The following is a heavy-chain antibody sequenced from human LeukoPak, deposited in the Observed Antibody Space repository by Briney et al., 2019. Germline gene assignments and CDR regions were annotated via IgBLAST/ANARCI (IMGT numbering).Heavy chain of an antibody. CDR1: GGSISSGDYY. J-gene: IGHJ3*02. V-gene: IGHV4-30-4*08. CDR3: ARETLYTNVRGPFDT. Sequence: SETLSLTCTVSGGSISSGDYYWSWIRQPPGKGLEWIGYIYYSGSTYYNPSLKSRVTISVDTSKNQFSLKLSSVTAADTAVYYCARETLYTNVRGPFDTWGQGTMVIVSS. CDR2: IYYSGST. D-gene: IGHD2-2*02.